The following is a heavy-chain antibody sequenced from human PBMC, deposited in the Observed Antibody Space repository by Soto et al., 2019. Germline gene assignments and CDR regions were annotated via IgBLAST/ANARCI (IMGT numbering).Heavy chain of an antibody. CDR1: GGSISSGGYY. Sequence: PSETLSLTCPVAGGSISSGGYYWSWIRQHPGKGLEWIGYIYYSGSTYYNPSLKSRVTISVDTSKNQFSLKLSSVTAADTAVYYCARDHRWFGDDYGMDVWGQGTTVTVSS. V-gene: IGHV4-31*03. CDR3: ARDHRWFGDDYGMDV. D-gene: IGHD3-10*01. CDR2: IYYSGST. J-gene: IGHJ6*02.